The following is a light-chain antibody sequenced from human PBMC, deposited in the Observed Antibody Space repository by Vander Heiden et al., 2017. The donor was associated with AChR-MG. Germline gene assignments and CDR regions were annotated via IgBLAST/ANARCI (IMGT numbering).Light chain of an antibody. V-gene: IGKV1-33*01. CDR2: DAS. CDR1: QDISNY. J-gene: IGKJ4*01. CDR3: QQDDNLPLT. Sequence: DIQMTQSPSSLSASVGDRVTITCQASQDISNYLNWYQQKPGKAPKLLIYDASNLETGVPSRFSGSASGTDFTFTISSMHPEDITTYYCQQDDNLPLTFGAGTKVEIK.